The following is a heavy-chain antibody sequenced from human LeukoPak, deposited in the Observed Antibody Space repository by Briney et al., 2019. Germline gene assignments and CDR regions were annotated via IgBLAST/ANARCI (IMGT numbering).Heavy chain of an antibody. CDR2: IYHSGST. D-gene: IGHD6-19*01. V-gene: IGHV4-38-2*01. Sequence: SETLSLTCAVSGYSISSGYFWGWIRQPPGKGLEWIGSIYHSGSTYYNPSLKSRVTISVGTSKNQFSLKLSSVTAADTAVYYCARASSSGWGFRDYRGQGTLVTVSS. CDR1: GYSISSGYF. CDR3: ARASSSGWGFRDY. J-gene: IGHJ4*02.